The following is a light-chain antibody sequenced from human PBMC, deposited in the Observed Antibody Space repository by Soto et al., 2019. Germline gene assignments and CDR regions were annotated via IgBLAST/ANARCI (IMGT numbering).Light chain of an antibody. V-gene: IGKV1-6*01. Sequence: ATQMTQSPSSLSASVGDRVTIACRASQGIRTELAWYQQKRGEAPQLLIYAASALQSGVPSRFSGSGSGTDFTLTISNLQPEDFATYYCLQDSDYPRTFGQGTKVEMK. CDR3: LQDSDYPRT. CDR1: QGIRTE. J-gene: IGKJ1*01. CDR2: AAS.